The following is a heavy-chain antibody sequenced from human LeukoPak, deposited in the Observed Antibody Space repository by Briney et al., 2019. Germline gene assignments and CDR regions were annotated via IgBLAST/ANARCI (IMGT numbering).Heavy chain of an antibody. CDR1: GFTFSAYA. V-gene: IGHV3-23*01. CDR3: GGEDIYHGRYFYFDY. J-gene: IGHJ4*02. Sequence: PGGSLRLSCAASGFTFSAYAMSWVRQAPGKGLEWVSTISGSGRDTYYAASVKGRFTTSRQNSENTLYLQMNSRRADDTAVYYCGGEDIYHGRYFYFDYWGQGTLVTVSS. D-gene: IGHD1-26*01. CDR2: ISGSGRDT.